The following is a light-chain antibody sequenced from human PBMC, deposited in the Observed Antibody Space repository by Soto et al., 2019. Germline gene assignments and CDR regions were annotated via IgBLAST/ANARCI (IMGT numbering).Light chain of an antibody. CDR3: SSYVGDSAYA. V-gene: IGLV2-23*02. Sequence: QSALTQPASVSGSPGQSITISCTGTSSNVGSYKLVSWYQQHPGKAPKLMIFEVNKRPSGVSNRFSGSKSGNTASLTISGLQAEDEADYFCSSYVGDSAYAFGTGTKLTVL. CDR2: EVN. J-gene: IGLJ1*01. CDR1: SSNVGSYKL.